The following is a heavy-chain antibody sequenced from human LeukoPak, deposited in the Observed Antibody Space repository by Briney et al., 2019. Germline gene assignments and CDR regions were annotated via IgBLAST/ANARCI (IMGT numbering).Heavy chain of an antibody. V-gene: IGHV4-39*07. Sequence: SETLSLTCTVSGGSISSSSYYWGWIRQPPGKGLEWIGSIYYSGSTYYNPSLKSRVTISVDTSKNQFSLKLSSVTAADTAVYYCARDRGHDYGDYQGDYWGQGTLVTVSS. CDR1: GGSISSSSYY. J-gene: IGHJ4*02. CDR2: IYYSGST. CDR3: ARDRGHDYGDYQGDY. D-gene: IGHD4-17*01.